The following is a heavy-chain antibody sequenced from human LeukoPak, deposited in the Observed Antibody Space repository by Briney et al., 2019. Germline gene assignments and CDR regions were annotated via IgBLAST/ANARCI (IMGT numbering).Heavy chain of an antibody. CDR1: GFTFSNAW. CDR2: IKSKTDGGTT. D-gene: IGHD3-22*01. Sequence: GGSFRLSCAASGFTFSNAWMSWVRQAPGKGLEWVGRIKSKTDGGTTDYAAPVKGRFTISRDDSKNTLYLQMNSLKTEDTAVYYCTTDHPRVVVIPGGIDYWGQGTLVTVSS. CDR3: TTDHPRVVVIPGGIDY. V-gene: IGHV3-15*01. J-gene: IGHJ4*02.